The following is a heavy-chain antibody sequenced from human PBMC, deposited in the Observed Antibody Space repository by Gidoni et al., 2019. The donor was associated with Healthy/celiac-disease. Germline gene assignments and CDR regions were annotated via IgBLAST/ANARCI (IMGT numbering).Heavy chain of an antibody. V-gene: IGHV3-30-3*01. CDR1: GFTFSSYA. D-gene: IGHD3-10*01. J-gene: IGHJ4*02. CDR2: ISYDGSNK. CDR3: ARAGPDYYGSGSSYFDY. Sequence: QVQLVESGGGVVQPGRSLRLSCAASGFTFSSYAMHWVRQAPGKGLGWVAVISYDGSNKYYADSVKGRFTISRDNSKNTLYLQMNSLRAEDTAVYYCARAGPDYYGSGSSYFDYWGQGTLVTVSS.